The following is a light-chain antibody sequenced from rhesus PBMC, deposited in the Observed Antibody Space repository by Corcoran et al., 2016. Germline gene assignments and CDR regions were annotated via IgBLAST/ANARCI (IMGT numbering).Light chain of an antibody. Sequence: QAALTQPRSVSGSPGQSVTISCTGSSSDIGAYNYVSWYQQHPGTAPKLMIYEVTKRPSGVSDRFSGSKSGNTASLTISGLQAEDEADYCCSSYAGSNVFIFGIGTRLTVL. V-gene: IGLV2-32*02. J-gene: IGLJ1*01. CDR2: EVT. CDR1: SSDIGAYNY. CDR3: SSYAGSNVFI.